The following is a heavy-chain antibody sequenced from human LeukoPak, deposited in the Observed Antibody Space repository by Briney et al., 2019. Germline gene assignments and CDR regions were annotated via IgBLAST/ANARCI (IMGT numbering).Heavy chain of an antibody. CDR3: AKGVMPNYYFGMDV. J-gene: IGHJ6*02. D-gene: IGHD2-2*01. CDR1: GSTVSSHA. Sequence: GGSLRLSRAASGSTVSSHAMSGVRPAPGKGPRRVSVIRGSGGSTYYADSVRGRFTISRDNSKNTLYLQMNSLRADDTAVYYCAKGVMPNYYFGMDVWGQGTTVTVSS. V-gene: IGHV3-23*01. CDR2: IRGSGGST.